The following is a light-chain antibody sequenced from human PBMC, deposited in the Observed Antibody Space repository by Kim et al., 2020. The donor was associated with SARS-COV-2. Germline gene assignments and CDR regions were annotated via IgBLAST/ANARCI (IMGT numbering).Light chain of an antibody. Sequence: SASVGDTVTIPCRASQHLSNWLAWYQQRPGKAPKLLISDASTLQPGVSSRFSGSGSGREFTLTIRWLQPEDFATYFCLQAHTFPYTFGQGTKLEI. J-gene: IGKJ2*01. CDR2: DAS. CDR1: QHLSNW. V-gene: IGKV1-12*01. CDR3: LQAHTFPYT.